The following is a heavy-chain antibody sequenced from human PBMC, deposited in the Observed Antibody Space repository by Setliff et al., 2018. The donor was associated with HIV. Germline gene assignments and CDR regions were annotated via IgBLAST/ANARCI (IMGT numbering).Heavy chain of an antibody. CDR1: GITFSNYG. CDR3: AKDSNYRGVAVRRGFYLDY. CDR2: IWYDGNNK. D-gene: IGHD6-6*01. Sequence: PGESLKISCAASGITFSNYGMHWVRQAPGKGLEWVAVIWYDGNNKYYADSVKGRFTISRDNFKNTLYLQMNSLRAEDTAVYYCAKDSNYRGVAVRRGFYLDYWGQGKLVTVSS. J-gene: IGHJ4*02. V-gene: IGHV3-30*02.